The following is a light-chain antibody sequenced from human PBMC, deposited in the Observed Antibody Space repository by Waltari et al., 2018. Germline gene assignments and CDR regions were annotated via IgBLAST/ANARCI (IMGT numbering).Light chain of an antibody. CDR3: QQSYNTPFT. V-gene: IGKV1-39*01. J-gene: IGKJ3*01. CDR2: AAS. Sequence: DLQLTQSPSSLSASVLPIVPITGRASQSVTSYLNWYQQKPGRAPNLLIYAASNLQSGVPSRFSGSGFGTEFTLTISSLQPEDFATYYCQQSYNTPFTFGPGTKVDI. CDR1: QSVTSY.